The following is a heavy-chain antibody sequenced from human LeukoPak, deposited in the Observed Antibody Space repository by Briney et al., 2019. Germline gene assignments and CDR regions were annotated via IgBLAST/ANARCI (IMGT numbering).Heavy chain of an antibody. CDR3: ARGGRIPTVTYYFDY. CDR1: GYTFTGYY. CDR2: VNPNSGNT. V-gene: IGHV1-8*02. Sequence: ASVKVSCKASGYTFTGYYMHWVRQAPGQGLEWMGWVNPNSGNTGYAQKLQGRVTMTTDTSTSTAYMELRSLRSDDTAVYYCARGGRIPTVTYYFDYWGQGTLVTVSS. J-gene: IGHJ4*02. D-gene: IGHD4-17*01.